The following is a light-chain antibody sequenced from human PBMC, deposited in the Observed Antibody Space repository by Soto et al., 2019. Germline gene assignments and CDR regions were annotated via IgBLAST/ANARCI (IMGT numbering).Light chain of an antibody. CDR3: HQRQSWPRT. J-gene: IGKJ1*01. CDR2: QTS. CDR1: QYINTR. Sequence: EIVLTQSTGTLSWCAGDRVTLSCRASQYINTRLAWYQHRPGQAPRLLIYQTSIRAAGIPARFSASGSGTDFTLTISDVQPEDFALYYCHQRQSWPRTFGQGTKVDIK. V-gene: IGKV3-11*01.